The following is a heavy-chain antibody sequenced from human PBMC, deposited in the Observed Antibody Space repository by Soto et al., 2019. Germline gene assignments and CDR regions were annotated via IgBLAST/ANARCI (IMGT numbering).Heavy chain of an antibody. CDR1: GGTFSSYT. V-gene: IGHV1-69*02. Sequence: SVKVSCKASGGTFSSYTISWVRQAPGQGLEWMGRIIPILGIANYAQKFQGRVTITADKSTSTAYMELSSLRSADTAVYYCALTRDFLAEGGTPRFDSWGQGTLVTVSS. CDR3: ALTRDFLAEGGTPRFDS. CDR2: IIPILGIA. D-gene: IGHD6-13*01. J-gene: IGHJ4*02.